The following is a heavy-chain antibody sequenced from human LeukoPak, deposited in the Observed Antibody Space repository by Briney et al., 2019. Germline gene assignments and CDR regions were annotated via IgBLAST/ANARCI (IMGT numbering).Heavy chain of an antibody. J-gene: IGHJ1*01. D-gene: IGHD3-22*01. CDR3: ARSVSYYYDSSRPGYFQH. V-gene: IGHV1-18*01. CDR2: ISPYNGNT. CDR1: GYTFTSYG. Sequence: ASVKVSCKASGYTFTSYGISWVRQAPGQGLEWMGWISPYNGNTNYAQKLQGRVTMTTDTSTSTAYMELRSLRSDDTAVYYCARSVSYYYDSSRPGYFQHWGQGTLVTVSS.